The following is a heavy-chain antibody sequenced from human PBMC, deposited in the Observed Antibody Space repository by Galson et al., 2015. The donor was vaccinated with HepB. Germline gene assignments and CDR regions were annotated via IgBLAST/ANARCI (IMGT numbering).Heavy chain of an antibody. Sequence: SLRLSCAASGFSFTSYSMNWVRQAPGKGLEWVSYITSGNSIKYGDSGKGRFTISRDNAKSSLYLQMTSLRAEDTGVYYCTRDRFELADRGKIMDFWGQGTLVTVSS. CDR2: ITSGNSI. CDR3: TRDRFELADRGKIMDF. J-gene: IGHJ4*02. V-gene: IGHV3-48*04. D-gene: IGHD6-13*01. CDR1: GFSFTSYS.